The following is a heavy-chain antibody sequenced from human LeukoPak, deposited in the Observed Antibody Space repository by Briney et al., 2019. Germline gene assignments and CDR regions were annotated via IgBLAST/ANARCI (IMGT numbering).Heavy chain of an antibody. CDR1: GGTFSSYA. CDR3: ASTPPGDIVVVPAAAGFDP. CDR2: IIPIFGTA. V-gene: IGHV1-69*05. D-gene: IGHD2-2*01. J-gene: IGHJ5*02. Sequence: SVKVSCKASGGTFSSYAISWVRQAPGQGLEWMGGIIPIFGTANYAQKFQGRVTITTDESTSTAYMELSSLRSEDTAVYYCASTPPGDIVVVPAAAGFDPWGQGTLVTVSS.